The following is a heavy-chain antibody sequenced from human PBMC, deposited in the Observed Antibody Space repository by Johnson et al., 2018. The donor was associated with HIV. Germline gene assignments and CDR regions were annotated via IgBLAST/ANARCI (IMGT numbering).Heavy chain of an antibody. J-gene: IGHJ3*01. Sequence: VQLVESGGGVLRPGASLRLSCEGFGFIFDDYGLNWVRQAPGKGLEWVSGINWNGGITGSADSVKGGCTISRDNDKISVYMQMENLRAEDTAFYYCARRDSGSLSFDLWGQGTMVTVSS. CDR2: INWNGGIT. D-gene: IGHD1-26*01. V-gene: IGHV3-20*04. CDR3: ARRDSGSLSFDL. CDR1: GFIFDDYG.